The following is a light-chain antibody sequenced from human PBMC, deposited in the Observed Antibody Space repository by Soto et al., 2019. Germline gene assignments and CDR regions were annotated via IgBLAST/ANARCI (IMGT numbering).Light chain of an antibody. Sequence: SYELTQPPSVSVAPGKTARITCGGNNSGSKSVHWYQQKPGQAPLLVIYYDSDRPSGIPDRFSGTNSRNTATLTISRVEAGDEDDYYCQVWDISSDHPVSGGGTQLTVL. CDR2: YDS. J-gene: IGLJ2*01. V-gene: IGLV3-21*04. CDR1: NSGSKS. CDR3: QVWDISSDHPV.